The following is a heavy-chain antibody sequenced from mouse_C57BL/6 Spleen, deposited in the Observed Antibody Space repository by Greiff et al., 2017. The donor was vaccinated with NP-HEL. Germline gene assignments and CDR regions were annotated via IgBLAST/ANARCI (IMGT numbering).Heavy chain of an antibody. CDR1: GFNIKDYY. CDR2: IDPEDGDT. CDR3: TTTRQLRLRAWFAY. V-gene: IGHV14-1*01. Sequence: VQLQQSGAELVRPGASVKLSCTASGFNIKDYYMHWVKQRPEQGLEWIGRIDPEDGDTEYAPKFQGKATMTADTSSNTAYLQLSSLTSEDTAVYYCTTTRQLRLRAWFAYWGQGTLVTVSA. J-gene: IGHJ3*01. D-gene: IGHD3-2*02.